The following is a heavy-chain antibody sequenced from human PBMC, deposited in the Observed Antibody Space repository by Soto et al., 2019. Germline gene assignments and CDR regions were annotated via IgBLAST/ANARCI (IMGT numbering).Heavy chain of an antibody. J-gene: IGHJ6*02. V-gene: IGHV1-69*13. CDR1: GGTFSSYA. D-gene: IGHD5-12*01. CDR3: AGDSGYDFLFGSHLYYYGMDV. CDR2: IIPIFGTA. Sequence: GASVKVSCKASGGTFSSYAISWVRQAPGQGLEWMGGIIPIFGTANYAQKFQGRVTITADESTSTAYMELSSLRSEDTAVYYCAGDSGYDFLFGSHLYYYGMDVWGQGTTVTVSS.